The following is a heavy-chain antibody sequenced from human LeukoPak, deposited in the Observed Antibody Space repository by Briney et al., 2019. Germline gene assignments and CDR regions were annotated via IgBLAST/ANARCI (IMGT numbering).Heavy chain of an antibody. CDR2: IYYSGST. Sequence: PSETLSLTCTVSGGSISSSSYYWGWIRQPPGKGLEWIGSIYYSGSTYYNPSLKSRVTISVDTSKNQFSLKLSSVTAADTAVYYCARLRARPDIVVVPAAHISVGWFDPWGQGTLVTVSS. V-gene: IGHV4-39*07. CDR1: GGSISSSSYY. CDR3: ARLRARPDIVVVPAAHISVGWFDP. J-gene: IGHJ5*02. D-gene: IGHD2-2*01.